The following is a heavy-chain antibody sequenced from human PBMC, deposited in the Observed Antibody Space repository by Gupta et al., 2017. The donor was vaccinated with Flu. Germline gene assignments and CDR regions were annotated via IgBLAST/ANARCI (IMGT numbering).Heavy chain of an antibody. V-gene: IGHV1-69*02. CDR2: IIPILGIA. J-gene: IGHJ4*02. Sequence: QVQLVQSGAEVKKPGSSVKVSCKASGGTFSSYTISWVRQAPGQELEWMGRIIPILGIANYAQKFQGRVTITADKSTSTAYMELSSLRSEDTAVYYCARGSPGENYDSSGYYLFDYWGQGTLVTVSS. D-gene: IGHD3-22*01. CDR3: ARGSPGENYDSSGYYLFDY. CDR1: GGTFSSYT.